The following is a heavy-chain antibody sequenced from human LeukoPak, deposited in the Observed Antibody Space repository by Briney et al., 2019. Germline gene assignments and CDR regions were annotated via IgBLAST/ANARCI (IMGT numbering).Heavy chain of an antibody. Sequence: PSETQSLICSVAGGSISSLYWSWIRQPPGKGLEWIGYIYYTGSTNYNPSLKSRVTMFVDMSKNQFSLRLSSVTAADTAVYYCARHRAYSSSSPFDYWGHGTLVTVSS. CDR1: GGSISSLY. CDR2: IYYTGST. V-gene: IGHV4-59*08. CDR3: ARHRAYSSSSPFDY. J-gene: IGHJ4*01. D-gene: IGHD6-6*01.